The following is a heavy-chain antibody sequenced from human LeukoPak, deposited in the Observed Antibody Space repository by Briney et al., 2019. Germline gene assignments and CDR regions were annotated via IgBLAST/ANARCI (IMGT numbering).Heavy chain of an antibody. V-gene: IGHV3-21*01. CDR1: GFTFSSYS. CDR3: ARIVWGFCSGGSCHKGFDH. CDR2: ISCSSSYI. Sequence: GGSLRLSCAASGFTFSSYSMNWVRQAPGKGLEWVSSISCSSSYIYYADPVKGRFTISRDNAKNSLYLQMNSLRAEDTAVYYCARIVWGFCSGGSCHKGFDHWGQGTLVTVSS. J-gene: IGHJ4*02. D-gene: IGHD2-15*01.